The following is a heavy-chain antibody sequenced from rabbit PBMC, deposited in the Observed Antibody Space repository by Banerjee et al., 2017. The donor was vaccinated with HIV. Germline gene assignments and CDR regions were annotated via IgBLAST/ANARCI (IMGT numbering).Heavy chain of an antibody. CDR3: ATGMVMLVMLILNL. J-gene: IGHJ4*01. CDR1: GFSFSSGYD. D-gene: IGHD6-1*01. Sequence: QSLEESGGGLVKPGASLTLTCKVSGFSFSSGYDMCWVRQAPGKGLEWIACIWTGDGSTYYANWAKGRFTISKTSSTTVTLQMTSLTAADTATYFCATGMVMLVMLILNLWGQGTLVTVS. CDR2: IWTGDGST. V-gene: IGHV1S40*01.